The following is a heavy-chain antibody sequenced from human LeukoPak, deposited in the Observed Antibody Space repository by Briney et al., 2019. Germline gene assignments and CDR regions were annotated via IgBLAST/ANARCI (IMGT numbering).Heavy chain of an antibody. CDR3: ARGGSRSYPVHWFDP. CDR2: INPNSGGT. D-gene: IGHD1-26*01. J-gene: IGHJ5*02. Sequence: ASVKVSCKASGGTFSSYAISWVRQAPGQGLEWMGWINPNSGGTNYAQKFQGRVTMTRDTSISTAYMELSRLRSDDTAVYYCARGGSRSYPVHWFDPWGQGTLVTVSS. V-gene: IGHV1-2*02. CDR1: GGTFSSYA.